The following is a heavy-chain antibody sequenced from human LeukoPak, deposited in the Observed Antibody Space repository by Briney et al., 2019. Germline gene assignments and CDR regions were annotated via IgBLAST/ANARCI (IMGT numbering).Heavy chain of an antibody. CDR1: GGSFSGYY. Sequence: PSETLSLTCAVYGGSFSGYYWSWIRQPPGKGLEWIGEINHSGSTNYNPSLKSLVTISVDTSKNQFSLKLSSVTAADTAVYYCARGVTRLTMTLRNSNFDYWGQGTLVTVSS. J-gene: IGHJ4*02. CDR3: ARGVTRLTMTLRNSNFDY. CDR2: INHSGST. D-gene: IGHD4-23*01. V-gene: IGHV4-34*01.